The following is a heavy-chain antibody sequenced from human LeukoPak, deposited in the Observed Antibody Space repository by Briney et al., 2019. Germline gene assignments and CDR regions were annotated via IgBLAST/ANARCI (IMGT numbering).Heavy chain of an antibody. J-gene: IGHJ4*02. CDR2: IRYDGSNK. Sequence: GGSLRLSCAASGFTFSSYGMHWVRQAPGKGLEWVAFIRYDGSNKYYADSVKGRFTISRDNSKNTLYLQMNSLRAEDTAVYYCASQEGTVVPWADYWGQGTLVTVSS. CDR1: GFTFSSYG. D-gene: IGHD4-23*01. CDR3: ASQEGTVVPWADY. V-gene: IGHV3-30*02.